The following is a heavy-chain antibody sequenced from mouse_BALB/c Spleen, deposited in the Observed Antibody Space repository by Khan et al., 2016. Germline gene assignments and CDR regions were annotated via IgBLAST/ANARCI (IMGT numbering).Heavy chain of an antibody. CDR2: IYPGDGDT. V-gene: IGHV1-87*01. CDR3: AKSGATATFAY. J-gene: IGHJ3*01. CDR1: VYTFTNYW. D-gene: IGHD1-2*01. Sequence: QVQLQQSGAELARPGASVKLSCKASVYTFTNYWIQWVKQRPGQGLEWIGAIYPGDGDTRYTQKFKGKATLTADKSSSTAYMQLSSLASEDSAVYYCAKSGATATFAYWGQGTLVTVSA.